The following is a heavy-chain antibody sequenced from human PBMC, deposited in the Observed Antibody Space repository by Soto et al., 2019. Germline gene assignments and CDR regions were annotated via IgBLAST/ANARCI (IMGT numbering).Heavy chain of an antibody. V-gene: IGHV3-66*03. Sequence: GGSLRLSCAASGFTVSSNYMSWVRQAPGKGLEWVSVIYSCGSTYYADSVKGRFTISRDNSKNTLYLQMNSLRAEDTAVYYCARDNSSSSRGPLDYWGQGTLVTVSS. CDR1: GFTVSSNY. CDR2: IYSCGST. CDR3: ARDNSSSSRGPLDY. D-gene: IGHD6-6*01. J-gene: IGHJ4*02.